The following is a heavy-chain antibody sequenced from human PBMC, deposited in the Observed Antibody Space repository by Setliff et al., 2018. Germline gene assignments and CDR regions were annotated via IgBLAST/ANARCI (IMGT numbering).Heavy chain of an antibody. CDR1: GFTFSSYA. CDR2: ISGSGGST. V-gene: IGHV3-23*01. CDR3: AKGQGQYYDSSGYYGRVLDY. D-gene: IGHD3-22*01. J-gene: IGHJ4*02. Sequence: PGGSLRLSCAASGFTFSSYAMSWVRQAPGKGLEWVSAISGSGGSTYYADPVKGRFTISRDNSKNTLFLEMNSLRTEDTAVYYCAKGQGQYYDSSGYYGRVLDYWGQGTLVTVSS.